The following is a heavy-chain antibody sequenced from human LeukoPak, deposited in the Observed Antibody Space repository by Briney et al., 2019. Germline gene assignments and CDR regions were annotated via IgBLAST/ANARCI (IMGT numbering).Heavy chain of an antibody. D-gene: IGHD2-8*01. V-gene: IGHV3-53*01. CDR3: ARAKLAYCTNGVCAGYYYMDV. J-gene: IGHJ6*03. CDR1: GFTVSSNY. Sequence: GGSLRLSCAASGFTVSSNYMSWVRQAPGKGLEWVSVIYSGGSTYYADSVKGRFTISRDNSKNTLYLQMNSLRAEDTAVYYCARAKLAYCTNGVCAGYYYMDVWGKGTTVTVSS. CDR2: IYSGGST.